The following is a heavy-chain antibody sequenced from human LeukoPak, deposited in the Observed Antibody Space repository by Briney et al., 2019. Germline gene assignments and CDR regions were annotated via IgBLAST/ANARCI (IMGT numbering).Heavy chain of an antibody. CDR3: ASSFPRRDDYISNYFDY. CDR2: ISSSGTYI. J-gene: IGHJ4*02. D-gene: IGHD5-24*01. Sequence: GGSLRLSCAASGFTFSTYSMNWVRQAPGRGLEWVSSISSSGTYIYYADSMRGRFTISRDNSKNSLYLQMNSLRAEDTAVYCCASSFPRRDDYISNYFDYWGQGTLVTVSS. V-gene: IGHV3-21*01. CDR1: GFTFSTYS.